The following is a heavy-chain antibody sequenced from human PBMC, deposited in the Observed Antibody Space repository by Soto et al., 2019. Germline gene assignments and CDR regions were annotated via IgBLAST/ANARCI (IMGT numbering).Heavy chain of an antibody. V-gene: IGHV4-39*01. CDR2: LYHGGST. CDR1: GGSISSDDSF. J-gene: IGHJ5*02. Sequence: PSETLSLTCTVSGGSISSDDSFWGWIRQPPGKGLEWIGSLYHGGSTFYNPSLKSRVTISLDTSKNHFSLKLSSVTAADTAVYFCARQLPVGATSWFDPWGQGTLVTVSS. CDR3: ARQLPVGATSWFDP. D-gene: IGHD1-26*01.